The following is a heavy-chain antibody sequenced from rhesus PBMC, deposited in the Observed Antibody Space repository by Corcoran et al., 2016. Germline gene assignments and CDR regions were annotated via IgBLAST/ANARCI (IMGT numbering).Heavy chain of an antibody. Sequence: QLQLQESGPGLVKPSETLSVTCAVSGGSISSTYWSCIRQAPGKGLECIGYIYGSGSSTDYNPTLKSRVTLSVDTSKNQFSLKLSSVTAADTAVYYCVRDGGSGWNFDYWGQGVLVTVSS. J-gene: IGHJ4*01. D-gene: IGHD6-31*01. CDR3: VRDGGSGWNFDY. V-gene: IGHV4-169*02. CDR1: GGSISSTY. CDR2: IYGSGSST.